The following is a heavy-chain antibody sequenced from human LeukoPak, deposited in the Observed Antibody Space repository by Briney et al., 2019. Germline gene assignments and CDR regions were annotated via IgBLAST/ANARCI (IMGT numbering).Heavy chain of an antibody. J-gene: IGHJ4*02. CDR1: GFTFDDYA. CDR2: ISWNSGSI. CDR3: ARGQVAVADNFDY. V-gene: IGHV3-9*01. Sequence: PGRSLRLSCAASGFTFDDYAMHWVRQAPGKGLEWVSGISWNSGSIGYADSVKGRFTISRDNAKNSLYLQMNSLRAEDTAVYYCARGQVAVADNFDYWGQGTLVTVSS. D-gene: IGHD6-19*01.